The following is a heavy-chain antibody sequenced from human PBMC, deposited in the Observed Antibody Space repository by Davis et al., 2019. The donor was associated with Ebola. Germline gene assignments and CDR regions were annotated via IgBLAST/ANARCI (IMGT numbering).Heavy chain of an antibody. Sequence: SVKVSCKASGYTFKNYAISWVRQAPGQGLEWMGWISAYNGNTNYAQILQGRVTMTTDTSTGTAYMELRSLRSDDTAVDFCARTSIVGTTTTASDIWGQGTKVTVSS. CDR1: GYTFKNYA. CDR3: ARTSIVGTTTTASDI. J-gene: IGHJ3*02. D-gene: IGHD1-26*01. CDR2: ISAYNGNT. V-gene: IGHV1-18*01.